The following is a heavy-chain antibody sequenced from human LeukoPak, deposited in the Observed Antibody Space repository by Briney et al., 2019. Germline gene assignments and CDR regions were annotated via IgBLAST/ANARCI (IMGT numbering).Heavy chain of an antibody. CDR2: ISTSGSTL. J-gene: IGHJ4*02. Sequence: GGSLRLSCAASGFTFSSYEMNWVRQAPGKGLEWVSWISTSGSTLNYADSVKGRFTVSRDNARNSLYLQMNSLRAEDTAVYYCARDGPGYSFDYWGQGTLVTVSS. V-gene: IGHV3-48*03. CDR1: GFTFSSYE. CDR3: ARDGPGYSFDY. D-gene: IGHD5-18*01.